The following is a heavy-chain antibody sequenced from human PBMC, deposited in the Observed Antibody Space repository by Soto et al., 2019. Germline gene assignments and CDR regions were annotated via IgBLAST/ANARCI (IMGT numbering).Heavy chain of an antibody. CDR1: GFTFSSSA. J-gene: IGHJ4*02. CDR3: ATVRGLIDPFDF. Sequence: GGSLRLSCVASGFTFSSSAMSWVRQAPGKGPEWVSSLRNGGDTAYYADSVKGRFTISRDNSKNTLYLQMSSLRAEDSALYYYATVRGLIDPFDFWGQGTLVTVSS. CDR2: LRNGGDTA. D-gene: IGHD2-21*01. V-gene: IGHV3-23*01.